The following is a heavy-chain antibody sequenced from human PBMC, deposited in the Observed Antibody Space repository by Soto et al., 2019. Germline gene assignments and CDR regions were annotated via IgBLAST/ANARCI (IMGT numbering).Heavy chain of an antibody. CDR3: ARDYLGYCSSTSCYKDRFFDY. V-gene: IGHV1-69*06. CDR1: GGTFSSYA. D-gene: IGHD2-2*02. Sequence: QVQLVQSGAEVKKPGSSVKVSCKASGGTFSSYAISWVRQAPGQGLEWMGGIIPIFGTANYAQKFQGRVTITAYKSTSTAYMELSSLRSEDTAVYYCARDYLGYCSSTSCYKDRFFDYWGQGTLVTVSS. J-gene: IGHJ4*02. CDR2: IIPIFGTA.